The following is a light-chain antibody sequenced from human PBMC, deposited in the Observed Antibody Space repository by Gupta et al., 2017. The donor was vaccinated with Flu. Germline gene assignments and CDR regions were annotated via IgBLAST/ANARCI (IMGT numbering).Light chain of an antibody. CDR2: KAS. CDR1: QSISNW. J-gene: IGKJ1*01. V-gene: IGKV1-5*03. Sequence: STVSPSVGDRVTITFRASQSISNWLAWYQQKPGTVPKLLIYKASGLRSGVPSRFRGSGSETEFTLTIISLQPDDFATYYCQQYNSFSQWTFGQGTRVEIK. CDR3: QQYNSFSQWT.